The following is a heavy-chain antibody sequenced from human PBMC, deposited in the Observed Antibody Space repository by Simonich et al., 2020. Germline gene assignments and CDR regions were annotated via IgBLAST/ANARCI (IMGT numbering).Heavy chain of an antibody. Sequence: QVQLVESGGGVVQPGRSLRLSCAASGFTFSSYAMHWVRQAQGRGIEGVAFISNDGSKKDYADSVKGRFTISRDNSKNTLYLQMNSLRAEDTAVYYCAREGAGNDAFDIWGQGTMVTVSS. D-gene: IGHD1-26*01. CDR3: AREGAGNDAFDI. V-gene: IGHV3-30*07. CDR2: ISNDGSKK. J-gene: IGHJ3*02. CDR1: GFTFSSYA.